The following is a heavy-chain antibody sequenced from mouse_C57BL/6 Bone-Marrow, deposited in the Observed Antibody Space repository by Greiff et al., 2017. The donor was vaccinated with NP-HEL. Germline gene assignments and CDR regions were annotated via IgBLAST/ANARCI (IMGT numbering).Heavy chain of an antibody. CDR2: INYDGSST. D-gene: IGHD1-1*01. CDR3: ARDGGITFDY. V-gene: IGHV5-16*01. CDR1: GFTFSDYY. Sequence: DVKLVESEGGLVQPGSSMKLSCTASGFTFSDYYMAWVRQVPEKGLEWVANINYDGSSTYYLDSLKSRFIISRDNAKNILYLQMSSLKSEDTATYYCARDGGITFDYWGQGTTLTVSS. J-gene: IGHJ2*01.